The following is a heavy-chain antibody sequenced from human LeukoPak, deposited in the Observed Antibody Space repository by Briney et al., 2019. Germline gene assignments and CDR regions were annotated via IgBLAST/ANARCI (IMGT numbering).Heavy chain of an antibody. CDR1: GFTVSSNY. V-gene: IGHV3-66*01. D-gene: IGHD3-3*01. CDR3: AKAKRVAPFDS. J-gene: IGHJ4*02. CDR2: IYSGGST. Sequence: GGSLRLSCAASGFTVSSNYMSWVRQAPGKGLEWVSVIYSGGSTYYADSVKGRFTISRDNSKNTLYLQMNSLRAEDTAVYYCAKAKRVAPFDSWGQGTLVTVSS.